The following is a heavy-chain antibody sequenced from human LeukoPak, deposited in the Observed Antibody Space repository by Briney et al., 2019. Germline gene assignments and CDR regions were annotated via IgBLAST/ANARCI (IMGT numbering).Heavy chain of an antibody. CDR1: GFTFSSYA. J-gene: IGHJ4*02. CDR2: ISYDGSNK. V-gene: IGHV3-30-3*01. CDR3: AKVADRIAAAGSVY. D-gene: IGHD6-13*01. Sequence: PGGSLRLSCAASGFTFSSYAMHWVRQAPGKGLEWVAVISYDGSNKYYADSVKGRFTISRDNSKNTLYLQMNSLRAEDTAVYYCAKVADRIAAAGSVYWGQGTLVTVSS.